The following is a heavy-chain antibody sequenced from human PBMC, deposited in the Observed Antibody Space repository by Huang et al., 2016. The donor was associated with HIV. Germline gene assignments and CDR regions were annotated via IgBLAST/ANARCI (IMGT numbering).Heavy chain of an antibody. D-gene: IGHD3-22*01. Sequence: WIRQSPGRGLEWIGTIYDSGRANYNPSLKSRVTISLDTSRSSLSLQVTSVTAADTAVYYCAKSPELYDSTGLAHWYFDFWGRGTLVTVSS. V-gene: IGHV4-61*03. CDR2: IYDSGRA. J-gene: IGHJ2*01. CDR3: AKSPELYDSTGLAHWYFDF.